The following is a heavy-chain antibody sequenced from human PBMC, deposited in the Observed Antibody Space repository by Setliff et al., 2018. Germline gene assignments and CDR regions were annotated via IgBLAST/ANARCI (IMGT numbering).Heavy chain of an antibody. V-gene: IGHV1-46*01. CDR1: GYTLSRHY. CDR3: ARGGLAAANKKGVFEY. J-gene: IGHJ4*02. D-gene: IGHD6-13*01. CDR2: INPSGGSA. Sequence: ASVKVSCKASGYTLSRHYMHWVRQAPGQGLEWMGIINPSGGSASVVQEFQGRVTMTRDTSTNTVYMEVSSLTSDDSAVYYCARGGLAAANKKGVFEYWGQGTLVTVSS.